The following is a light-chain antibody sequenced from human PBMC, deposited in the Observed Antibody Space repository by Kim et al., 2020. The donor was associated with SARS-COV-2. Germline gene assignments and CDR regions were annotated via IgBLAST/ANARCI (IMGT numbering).Light chain of an antibody. J-gene: IGLJ2*01. CDR1: TSDIGAYKY. CDR2: DVT. Sequence: QSALTQPRSVSGSPGQSVTISCAGTTSDIGAYKYVSWYQQRPGRAPKLILYDVTNRPSGVPDRFSGSKSGSTASLTISGLQAEDEADYFCCSYAGRSTYALFGGGTQLTVL. CDR3: CSYAGRSTYAL. V-gene: IGLV2-11*01.